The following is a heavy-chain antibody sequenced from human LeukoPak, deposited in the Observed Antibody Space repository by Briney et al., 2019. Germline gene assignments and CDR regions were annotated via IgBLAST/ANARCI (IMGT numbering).Heavy chain of an antibody. J-gene: IGHJ4*02. CDR2: IYYSGGT. Sequence: SETLSLTCTVSGGSISSYYWSWIRQPPGKGLEWIGYIYYSGGTDYNPSLKSRVTISVDTSKNQFSLKLSSVTAADTAVYYCAREDSTGSPPAYWGQGTLVTVSS. CDR1: GGSISSYY. CDR3: AREDSTGSPPAY. V-gene: IGHV4-59*12. D-gene: IGHD3-22*01.